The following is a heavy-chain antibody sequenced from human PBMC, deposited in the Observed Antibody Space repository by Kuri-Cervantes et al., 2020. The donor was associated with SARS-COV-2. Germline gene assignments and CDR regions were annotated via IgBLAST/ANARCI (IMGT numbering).Heavy chain of an antibody. J-gene: IGHJ3*01. Sequence: LSLTCVVSGASITSGGYSWSWVRQPPGEGLEWIGFTYPGGSTSYNPSLQSRVTISMDGSENQFSLRLTSVTAADTAVYYCARVLDFDHHGFDVWGQGTLVTVSS. V-gene: IGHV4-30-2*01. CDR2: TYPGGST. D-gene: IGHD3-9*01. CDR3: ARVLDFDHHGFDV. CDR1: GASITSGGYS.